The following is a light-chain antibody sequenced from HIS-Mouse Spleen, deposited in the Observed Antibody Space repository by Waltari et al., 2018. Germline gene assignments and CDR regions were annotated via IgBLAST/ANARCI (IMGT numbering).Light chain of an antibody. CDR1: KLGDKY. V-gene: IGLV3-1*01. CDR3: QAWDSSYSV. CDR2: QDS. J-gene: IGLJ2*01. Sequence: SYELTQPPSVSVSPGQTASITCSGDKLGDKYACWYQQKPGQSPVLVIYQDSKRPSGIPERFSGSNSGNTATLTISGTQAMDEADYYCQAWDSSYSVFGGGTKLNVL.